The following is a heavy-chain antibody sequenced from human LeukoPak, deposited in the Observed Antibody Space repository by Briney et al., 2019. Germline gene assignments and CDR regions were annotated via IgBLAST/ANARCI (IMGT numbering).Heavy chain of an antibody. J-gene: IGHJ4*02. Sequence: GGSLRLSCTSSGFTFREFAVSWFRQAPGKGLEWVSAVSGSGGSTYYADSVKGRFTISRDNSKNTLYLQMNSLRAEDTAVYYCAKDYDFWSGYCFDYWGQGTLVTVSS. D-gene: IGHD3-3*01. V-gene: IGHV3-23*01. CDR1: GFTFREFA. CDR2: VSGSGGST. CDR3: AKDYDFWSGYCFDY.